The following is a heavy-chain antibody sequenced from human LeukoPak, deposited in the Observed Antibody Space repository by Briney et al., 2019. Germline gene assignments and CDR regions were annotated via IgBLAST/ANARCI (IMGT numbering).Heavy chain of an antibody. CDR1: GFTFSNYW. CDR2: INQGGSDK. Sequence: GASLRLSCAASGFTFSNYWMSWVRQAPRKGLEWVANINQGGSDKSYVDSVKGRFTISRDNAKNSLYLEMNSLRVEGTAMYYCARTSRSSSIDDWGQGTLVTVSS. V-gene: IGHV3-7*01. J-gene: IGHJ4*02. D-gene: IGHD2-15*01. CDR3: ARTSRSSSIDD.